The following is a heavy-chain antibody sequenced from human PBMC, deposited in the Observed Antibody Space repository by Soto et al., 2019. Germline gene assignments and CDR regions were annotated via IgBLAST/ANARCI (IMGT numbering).Heavy chain of an antibody. V-gene: IGHV3-30*18. CDR3: AKDSGPPWVYGDLNWFDP. D-gene: IGHD4-17*01. CDR2: ISYDGSNK. J-gene: IGHJ5*02. CDR1: GFTFSSYG. Sequence: QVQLVESGGGVVQPGRSLRLSCAASGFTFSSYGMHWVRKAPGKGREGVAVISYDGSNKYYADSVKGRFTISRDNSKNTLYLQMNSLRAEDTAVYYCAKDSGPPWVYGDLNWFDPWGQGTLVTVSS.